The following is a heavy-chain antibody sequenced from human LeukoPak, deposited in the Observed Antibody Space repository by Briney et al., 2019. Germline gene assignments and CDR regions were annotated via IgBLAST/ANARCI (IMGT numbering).Heavy chain of an antibody. V-gene: IGHV3-49*03. D-gene: IGHD3-3*01. J-gene: IGHJ4*02. CDR3: TRGSDTVFGVARDGFDS. CDR1: GFTFGDYV. Sequence: GGSLRLSCTASGFTFGDYVVSWFRQAPGKGLEWVGFIRTKAYGGTAEYAASVKGRFTISRDDSESIAYLQMNSLRTEDTAVYYCTRGSDTVFGVARDGFDSWGQGTLVTVSS. CDR2: IRTKAYGGTA.